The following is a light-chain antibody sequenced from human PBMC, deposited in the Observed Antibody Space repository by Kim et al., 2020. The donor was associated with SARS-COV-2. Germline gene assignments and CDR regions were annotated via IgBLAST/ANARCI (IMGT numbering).Light chain of an antibody. V-gene: IGKV3-15*01. CDR3: QQYHNWPPIT. CDR2: GAS. J-gene: IGKJ5*01. Sequence: SPGESATLSCRASKSVSSNLAWYQQKPGQAPRLLIYGASTRATGIPARFSGSGSGTAFTLTISSLQSEDFVIYYCQQYHNWPPITFGQGTRLEIK. CDR1: KSVSSN.